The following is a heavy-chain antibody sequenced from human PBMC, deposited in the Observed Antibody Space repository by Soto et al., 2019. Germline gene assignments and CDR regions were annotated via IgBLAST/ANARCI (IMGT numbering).Heavy chain of an antibody. D-gene: IGHD3-9*01. V-gene: IGHV4-39*01. CDR2: IYHSGAT. Sequence: PSETLSLTCNVFGDSIRSAHYFWRWVRQPPGKGLEWIGSIYHSGATFYDPYLRSRVTLSVDTTNNQFSLRLSSVTAADTAVYYCARFPPLRYFDWPQDNWFDPWGQGNLVTVSS. CDR1: GDSIRSAHYF. J-gene: IGHJ5*02. CDR3: ARFPPLRYFDWPQDNWFDP.